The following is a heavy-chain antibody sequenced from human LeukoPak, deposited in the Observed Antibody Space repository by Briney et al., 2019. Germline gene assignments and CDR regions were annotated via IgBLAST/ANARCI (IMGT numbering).Heavy chain of an antibody. CDR2: INWNGGST. CDR3: ARDYGQWELLRWGDFDY. J-gene: IGHJ4*02. CDR1: GFTFDDYG. V-gene: IGHV3-20*04. Sequence: GGSLRLSCAASGFTFDDYGTSWVRQAPGKGLEWVSGINWNGGSTGYADSVKGRFTISRDNAKNSLYLQMNSLRAEDTALYYCARDYGQWELLRWGDFDYWGQGTLVTVSS. D-gene: IGHD1-26*01.